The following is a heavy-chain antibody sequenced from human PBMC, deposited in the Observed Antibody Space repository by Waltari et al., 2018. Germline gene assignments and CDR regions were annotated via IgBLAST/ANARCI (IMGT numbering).Heavy chain of an antibody. Sequence: QVQLQESGPGLVKPSETLSLTCTVSGFSISSDYYWGWIRQPPGKGLEWIGNMFHSGGTSSTVSLKSRVTMSIDTSENQFSLSLSSVIAADTAVYYCARVSAAGGWAGTYYYMDVWGRGTTVTVSS. J-gene: IGHJ6*03. V-gene: IGHV4-38-2*02. CDR1: GFSISSDYY. CDR2: MFHSGGT. CDR3: ARVSAAGGWAGTYYYMDV. D-gene: IGHD6-19*01.